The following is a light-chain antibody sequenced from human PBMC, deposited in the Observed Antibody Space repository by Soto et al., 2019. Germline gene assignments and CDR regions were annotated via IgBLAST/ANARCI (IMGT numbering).Light chain of an antibody. V-gene: IGLV6-57*03. J-gene: IGLJ3*02. CDR3: QSYDSSKEV. Sequence: NFMLTQPHSVSESPGKTVTISCTRSSGSIASNYVQWYQQRPGSAPTTVIYEDNQRPSGVPHRFSGSIDSSSNSASLTISGLKTEDEADYCCQSYDSSKEVFGGGTKLTVL. CDR1: SGSIASNY. CDR2: EDN.